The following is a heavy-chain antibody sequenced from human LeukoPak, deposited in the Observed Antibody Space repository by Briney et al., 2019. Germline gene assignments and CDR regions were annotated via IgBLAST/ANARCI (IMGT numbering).Heavy chain of an antibody. CDR3: ARTHVDTAMVTLQLYNFDY. CDR1: GGSLSSSSYY. J-gene: IGHJ4*02. V-gene: IGHV4-39*01. D-gene: IGHD5-18*01. Sequence: KPSETPSLTCTVSGGSLSSSSYYWGWSRQPPGEGVEWIGGIYYSGSTYYNPSLKSRVTISVDTSKNQFSLKLSSVTAADTAVYYCARTHVDTAMVTLQLYNFDYWGQGTLVTVSS. CDR2: IYYSGST.